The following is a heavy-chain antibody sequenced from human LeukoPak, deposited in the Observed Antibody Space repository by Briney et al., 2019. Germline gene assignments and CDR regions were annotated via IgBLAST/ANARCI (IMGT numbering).Heavy chain of an antibody. D-gene: IGHD3-9*01. J-gene: IGHJ4*02. CDR1: GYTFTSYA. Sequence: ASVKVSCKASGYTFTSYALHWVRQAPGQRLEWMGWINAGNGNTKYSRKFQGRVTITRDTSASTAYMELSSLRSEDTAVYYCARGGYDILTGYSLTYFDYWGQGTLVTVSS. CDR3: ARGGYDILTGYSLTYFDY. CDR2: INAGNGNT. V-gene: IGHV1-3*01.